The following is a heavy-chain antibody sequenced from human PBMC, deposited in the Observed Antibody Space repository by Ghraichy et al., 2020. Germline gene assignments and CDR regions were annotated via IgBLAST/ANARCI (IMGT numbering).Heavy chain of an antibody. D-gene: IGHD2/OR15-2a*01. CDR2: IWYDGSNK. Sequence: LSRTCAASGFTFTNYAIHWVRQAPGKGLEWVAIIWYDGSNKFYADSVKGRFTISRDNSKNTLYLQMNSLRVEDTAVYYCASDAENSHFGHWGQGTLVTVSS. J-gene: IGHJ4*02. V-gene: IGHV3-33*08. CDR1: GFTFTNYA. CDR3: ASDAENSHFGH.